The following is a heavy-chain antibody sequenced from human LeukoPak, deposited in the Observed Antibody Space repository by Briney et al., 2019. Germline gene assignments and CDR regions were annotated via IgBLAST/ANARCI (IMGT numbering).Heavy chain of an antibody. D-gene: IGHD5-12*01. J-gene: IGHJ4*02. CDR1: GFTFRSYW. V-gene: IGHV3-7*01. CDR3: ARVGYSGWNLEY. Sequence: PGASLRLSCAASGFTFRSYWMSWVRQAPGKGLEWVANINQDGSVKYYVDSVKGRFTISRDNAKNSLYVQMNSLRDEDTAVYYCARVGYSGWNLEYWGQGTLVTVSS. CDR2: INQDGSVK.